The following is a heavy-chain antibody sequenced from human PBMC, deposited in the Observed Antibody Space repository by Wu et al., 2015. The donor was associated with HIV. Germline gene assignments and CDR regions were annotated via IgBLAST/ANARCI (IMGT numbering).Heavy chain of an antibody. V-gene: IGHV1-69*05. CDR3: ATHPGWTGVLDAFDM. Sequence: QVQLVQSGAEVKKPGSAVKVSCKAPGGTFIRYAISWVRHAPGQGLEWMGGIIPIVGTPRYAQRFHGRVTISTDEDTSTAYMEVSNLKYEDSAVYYCATHPGWTGVLDAFDMWGQGTLVTVSS. J-gene: IGHJ3*02. CDR1: GGTFIRYA. D-gene: IGHD3/OR15-3a*01. CDR2: IIPIVGTP.